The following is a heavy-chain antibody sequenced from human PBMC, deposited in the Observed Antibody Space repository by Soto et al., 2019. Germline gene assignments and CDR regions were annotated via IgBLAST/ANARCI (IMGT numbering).Heavy chain of an antibody. D-gene: IGHD6-19*01. CDR2: INSDGSST. CDR1: GFTFSSYW. CDR3: ARRGAVAGLHY. Sequence: EVQLVESGGGLVQPGGSLRVSCAASGFTFSSYWMHWVRQAPGKGLVWVSRINSDGSSTSYAHSVKGRFTISRDNAKNTLYLQMNSLRAEDTAIYYCARRGAVAGLHYWGQGTLVTVSS. J-gene: IGHJ4*02. V-gene: IGHV3-74*01.